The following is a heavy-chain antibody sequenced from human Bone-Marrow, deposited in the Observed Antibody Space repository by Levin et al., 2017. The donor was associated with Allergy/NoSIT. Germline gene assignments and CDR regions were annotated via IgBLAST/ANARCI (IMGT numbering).Heavy chain of an antibody. CDR3: ASGHDQAVEC. D-gene: IGHD6-19*01. CDR2: MNPNSGNT. Sequence: GESLKISCKVSGYTFTNYDMNWVRQAPGQGLEWMGWMNPNSGNTGYAQKFQGRVTMTRDTSISTAYMELSSRTSEDTAAYYCASGHDQAVECWGQGPLVTVSS. CDR1: GYTFTNYD. V-gene: IGHV1-8*01. J-gene: IGHJ4*02.